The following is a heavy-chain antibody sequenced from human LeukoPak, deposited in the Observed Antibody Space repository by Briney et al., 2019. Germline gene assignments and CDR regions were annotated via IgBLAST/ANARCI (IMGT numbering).Heavy chain of an antibody. J-gene: IGHJ4*02. D-gene: IGHD3-3*01. CDR3: AKGTSYYDFWSGYLVDY. CDR1: GFTFSSYA. Sequence: PGRSLRLSCAASGFTFSSYAMSWVRQAPGKGLEWVSAISGSGGSTYYADSVKGRFTISRDNSKNTLYLQMNSLRAEDTAVYYCAKGTSYYDFWSGYLVDYWGQGTLVTVSS. V-gene: IGHV3-23*01. CDR2: ISGSGGST.